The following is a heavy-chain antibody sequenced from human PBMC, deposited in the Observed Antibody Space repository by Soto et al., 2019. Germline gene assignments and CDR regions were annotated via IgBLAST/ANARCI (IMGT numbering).Heavy chain of an antibody. V-gene: IGHV4-61*01. CDR3: ARVGSACGGDCYAAFDI. CDR2: IYYSGST. CDR1: GGSVSSGSYY. D-gene: IGHD2-21*02. Sequence: SHTLPLTCTVSGGSVSSGSYYRSWIRQPPGKGLEWIGYIYYSGSTNYNPSLKSRVTISVDTSKNQFSLKLSSVTAADTAVYYCARVGSACGGDCYAAFDIWGQGTMVS. J-gene: IGHJ3*02.